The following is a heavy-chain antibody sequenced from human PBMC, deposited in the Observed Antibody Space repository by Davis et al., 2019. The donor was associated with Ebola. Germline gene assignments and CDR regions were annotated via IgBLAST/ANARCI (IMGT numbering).Heavy chain of an antibody. V-gene: IGHV4-34*01. CDR3: ARSNYGSGSYDS. CDR1: GGSLRVYY. D-gene: IGHD3-10*01. J-gene: IGHJ5*01. Sequence: MPPRSLSLSCAVYGGSLRVYYWSWLRQPPGKGLEWLGEINDSGNTNYNPSLKSRVTISVDTSKNQFSLKLSSVTAADTAVFYCARSNYGSGSYDSWGQGGLVTVSS. CDR2: INDSGNT.